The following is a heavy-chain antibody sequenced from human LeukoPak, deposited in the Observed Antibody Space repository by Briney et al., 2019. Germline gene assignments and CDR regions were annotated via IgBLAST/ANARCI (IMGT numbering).Heavy chain of an antibody. J-gene: IGHJ4*02. CDR2: IIPIFGTA. CDR1: GGTFSSYA. Sequence: GASVKVSCKASGGTFSSYAISWVRQAPGQGLEWMGGIIPIFGTANYAQKFQGRVTITADESTSTAYMELSSLRSEDTAVYYCASHKYYDILTGYYPFDYWGQGTLVTVSS. D-gene: IGHD3-9*01. CDR3: ASHKYYDILTGYYPFDY. V-gene: IGHV1-69*13.